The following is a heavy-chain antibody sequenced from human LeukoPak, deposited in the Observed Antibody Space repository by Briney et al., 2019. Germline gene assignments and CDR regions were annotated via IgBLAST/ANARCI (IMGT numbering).Heavy chain of an antibody. CDR1: GFTFSSYA. J-gene: IGHJ6*03. CDR2: ISYDGNNK. Sequence: GGSLRLSCAASGFTFSSYAMYWVRQAPGKGLEWVAVISYDGNNKYYADSVKGRFTISRDNSENTLYLQMKSLRAEDTAVFYCGRDGGQSYYYYYMDVWGKGTTVTVSS. V-gene: IGHV3-30*04. D-gene: IGHD3-16*01. CDR3: GRDGGQSYYYYYMDV.